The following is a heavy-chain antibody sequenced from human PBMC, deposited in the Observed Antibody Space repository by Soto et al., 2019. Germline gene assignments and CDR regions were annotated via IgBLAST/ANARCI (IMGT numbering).Heavy chain of an antibody. V-gene: IGHV3-23*01. J-gene: IGHJ4*02. Sequence: PVGSLRLSCAASGFTFSSYAMSWFREAPGNGLEWVSSISGSGGSTYYADSVKGRFTISRDNSKNTLYLQMNSLRAEDTAVYYCAKDQAWFGSPYFDYWGQGTLVTVSS. D-gene: IGHD3-10*01. CDR1: GFTFSSYA. CDR3: AKDQAWFGSPYFDY. CDR2: ISGSGGST.